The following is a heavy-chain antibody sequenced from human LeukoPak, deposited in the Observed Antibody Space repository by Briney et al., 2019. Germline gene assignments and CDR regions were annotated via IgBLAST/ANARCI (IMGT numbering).Heavy chain of an antibody. CDR2: PYYRSKRYN. CDR3: ARGFAAAGLTLFDY. D-gene: IGHD6-13*01. CDR1: GDSVSSNRAA. Sequence: SQTLSLTCAISGDSVSSNRAAWNWIRQSPSGSLEWLGRPYYRSKRYNDYAVSVKSRITINPDTSKNEFSLQLNSVTPEDTAVYYCARGFAAAGLTLFDYWGQGTLVTVSS. V-gene: IGHV6-1*01. J-gene: IGHJ4*02.